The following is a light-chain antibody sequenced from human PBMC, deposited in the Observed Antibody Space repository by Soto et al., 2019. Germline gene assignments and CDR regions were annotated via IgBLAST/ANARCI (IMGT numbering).Light chain of an antibody. CDR2: GAS. CDR3: QQYGSSPT. J-gene: IGKJ5*01. V-gene: IGKV3-20*01. Sequence: EIVLTQSPGTLSLSPGERATLSCRASQSVSNNYLAWYQQKPGQAPRRLIYGASSRATGIPDRFSGSGSGTDFTLTISRLEPGDFAVYYCQQYGSSPTLGEGTRLEIK. CDR1: QSVSNNY.